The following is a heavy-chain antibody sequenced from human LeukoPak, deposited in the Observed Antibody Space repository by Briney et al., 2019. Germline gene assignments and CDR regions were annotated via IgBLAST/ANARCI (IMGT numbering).Heavy chain of an antibody. CDR3: ARASTTVPNLLDN. Sequence: GGSLRLSCAASGFTFSSYWMHWVRQAPGKGLVWVSRITSDGSNTSYADSLKGRFTISRDNAKNTLYLQVNSLRAEDTAVYFCARASTTVPNLLDNWGQGTLVTVSS. V-gene: IGHV3-74*01. D-gene: IGHD4-17*01. CDR2: ITSDGSNT. CDR1: GFTFSSYW. J-gene: IGHJ4*02.